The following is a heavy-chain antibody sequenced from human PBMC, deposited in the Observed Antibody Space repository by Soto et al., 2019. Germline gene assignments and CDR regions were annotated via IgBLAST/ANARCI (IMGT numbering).Heavy chain of an antibody. V-gene: IGHV3-21*01. CDR3: ARDSHPSSSWYGVLYYYYYMDV. D-gene: IGHD6-13*01. CDR1: GFTFSSYS. CDR2: ISSSSSYI. Sequence: GGSLRLSCAASGFTFSSYSMNWVRQAPGKGLEWVSSISSSSSYIYYADSVKGRFTISRDNAKNSLYLQMNSLRAEDTAVYYCARDSHPSSSWYGVLYYYYYMDVWGKGTTVTVSS. J-gene: IGHJ6*03.